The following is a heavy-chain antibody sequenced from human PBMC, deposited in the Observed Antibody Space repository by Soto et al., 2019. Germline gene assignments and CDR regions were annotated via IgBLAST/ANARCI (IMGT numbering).Heavy chain of an antibody. CDR1: GGSFSSYA. J-gene: IGHJ6*02. CDR2: IIPIFGTA. Sequence: ASVNVSRKASGGSFSSYAINWVRRPPGQGLECMGGIIPIFGTANYAQKFQGRVTITADESTSTAYMELSSLRSEDTAVDFVAIKDSRDGYKFCRYYYYSGMVLWGPG. V-gene: IGHV1-69*13. CDR3: AIKDSRDGYKFCRYYYYSGMVL. D-gene: IGHD5-12*01.